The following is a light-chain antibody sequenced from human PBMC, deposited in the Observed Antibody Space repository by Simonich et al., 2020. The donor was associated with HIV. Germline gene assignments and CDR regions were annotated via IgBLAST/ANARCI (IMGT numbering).Light chain of an antibody. CDR2: DVR. CDR3: SSYTGSNTVV. Sequence: QSALTQPASVSGSPGQSITISCTGNSSDVGGYNYVSWYQHHPGNAPKLMIYDVRNRPSGVSNRFSASKSGNTASLTISGLQAKDEADYYCSSYTGSNTVVFGGGTKLTVL. J-gene: IGLJ2*01. V-gene: IGLV2-14*03. CDR1: SSDVGGYNY.